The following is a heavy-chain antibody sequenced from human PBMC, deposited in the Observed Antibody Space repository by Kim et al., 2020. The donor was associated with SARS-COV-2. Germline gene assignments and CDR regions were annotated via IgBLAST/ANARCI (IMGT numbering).Heavy chain of an antibody. V-gene: IGHV3-53*01. CDR2: IYSGGST. CDR3: ASERIVASRASDY. Sequence: GGSLRLSCAASGFTVSSNYMSWVRQAPGKGLEWVSVIYSGGSTYYADSVKGRFTISRDNSKNTLYLQMNSLRAEDTAVYYCASERIVASRASDYWGQGTLVTVSS. D-gene: IGHD3-22*01. CDR1: GFTVSSNY. J-gene: IGHJ4*02.